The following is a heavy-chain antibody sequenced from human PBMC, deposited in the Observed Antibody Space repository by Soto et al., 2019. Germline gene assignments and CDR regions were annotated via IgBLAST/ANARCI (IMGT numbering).Heavy chain of an antibody. CDR3: AKADYDFWSGYYTETGWFDP. V-gene: IGHV3-23*01. Sequence: GGSLRLSCAASGFTFSSYAMSWVRQAPGKGLEWVSAISGSGGSTYYADSVKGRFTISRDNSKNTLYLQMNSLRAEDTAVYYCAKADYDFWSGYYTETGWFDPWGQGTLVTVSS. D-gene: IGHD3-3*01. J-gene: IGHJ5*02. CDR1: GFTFSSYA. CDR2: ISGSGGST.